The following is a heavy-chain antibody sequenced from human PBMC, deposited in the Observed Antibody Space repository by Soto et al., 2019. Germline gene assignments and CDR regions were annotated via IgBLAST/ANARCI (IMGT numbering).Heavy chain of an antibody. Sequence: RASVKVSCKASGYTFTGYYMHWVRQAPGQGLEWMGWINPNSGGTNYAQKFQGRVTMTRDTSISTAYMELSRLRSDDTAVYYCARVKTIAAAGTYYYYYGMDVWGQGTTVTVSS. J-gene: IGHJ6*02. CDR3: ARVKTIAAAGTYYYYYGMDV. CDR1: GYTFTGYY. V-gene: IGHV1-2*02. CDR2: INPNSGGT. D-gene: IGHD6-13*01.